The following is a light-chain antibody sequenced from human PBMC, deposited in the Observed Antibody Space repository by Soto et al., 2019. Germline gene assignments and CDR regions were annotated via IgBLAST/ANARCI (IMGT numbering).Light chain of an antibody. CDR1: SSDVGRYNL. Sequence: QSVLSQPASVSGSPGQSITISCTGTSSDVGRYNLVSWYQQHPGKAPKLIIYEDIERPSGVSSRFSGSKSGNTASLTISGLQTEDEAHYYCCSYAGGTSVAFGGGTKLTVL. V-gene: IGLV2-23*01. CDR3: CSYAGGTSVA. J-gene: IGLJ2*01. CDR2: EDI.